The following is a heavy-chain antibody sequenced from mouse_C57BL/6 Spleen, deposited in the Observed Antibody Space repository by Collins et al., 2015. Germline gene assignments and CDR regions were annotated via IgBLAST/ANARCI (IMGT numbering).Heavy chain of an antibody. CDR1: GFTFSSYG. Sequence: EVQLVESGGDLVKPGGSLKLSCAASGFTFSSYGMSWVRQTPDKRLEWVATISSGGSYTYYPDSVKGRFTISRDNAKNTLYLQMSSLKSEDTAMYYCARQGDGYYDVWGAGTTVTVSS. D-gene: IGHD2-3*01. CDR3: ARQGDGYYDV. J-gene: IGHJ1*01. CDR2: ISSGGSYT. V-gene: IGHV5-6*01.